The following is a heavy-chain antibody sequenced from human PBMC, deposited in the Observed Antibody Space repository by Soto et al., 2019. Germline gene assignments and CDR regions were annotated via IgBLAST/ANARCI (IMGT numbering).Heavy chain of an antibody. D-gene: IGHD2-15*01. CDR2: INAGNGNT. Sequence: QVQLVQSGAEEKKPGASVKVSCKASGYTFTSYAMHWVRQAPGQRLEWMGWINAGNGNTKYSQKFQGRVTITRDTSASTAYMELSSLRSEDTAVYYCARVEVGCSGGSCYSYYCGMDVWGQGTTVTVSS. CDR1: GYTFTSYA. CDR3: ARVEVGCSGGSCYSYYCGMDV. J-gene: IGHJ6*02. V-gene: IGHV1-3*05.